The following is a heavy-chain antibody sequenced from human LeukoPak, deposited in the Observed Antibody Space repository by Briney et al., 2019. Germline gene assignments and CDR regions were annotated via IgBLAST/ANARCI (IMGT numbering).Heavy chain of an antibody. D-gene: IGHD5-24*01. CDR3: ARDHVVATIKVDYYYGMDV. CDR1: GGSISSYY. J-gene: IGHJ6*02. V-gene: IGHV4-4*07. Sequence: SETLSLTCTVSGGSISSYYWSWIRQPAGKGLEWIGRIYTSGSTYYNPSLKSRVTISVDTSKNQFSLKLSSVTAADTAVYYCARDHVVATIKVDYYYGMDVWGQGTTVTVSS. CDR2: IYTSGST.